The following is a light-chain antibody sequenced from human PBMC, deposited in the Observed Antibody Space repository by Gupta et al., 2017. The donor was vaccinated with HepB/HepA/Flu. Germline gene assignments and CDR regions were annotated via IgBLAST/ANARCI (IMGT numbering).Light chain of an antibody. CDR3: QQYSGSPPEIT. CDR1: QSVDSSY. CDR2: GAS. Sequence: EIVLSPPPGTLFLSPGERATPSCRASQSVDSSYLAWYQQKHGQAPRFLIYGASRRATGIPDRFSGRGSGTDFTLTITRLEPEDFAVYYCQQYSGSPPEITFGHGTKVEIK. V-gene: IGKV3-20*01. J-gene: IGKJ3*01.